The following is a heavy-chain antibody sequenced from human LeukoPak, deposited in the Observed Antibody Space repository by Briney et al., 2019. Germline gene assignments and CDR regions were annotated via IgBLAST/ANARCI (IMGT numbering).Heavy chain of an antibody. CDR1: GFTFNTFS. CDR3: AREDTYRGYNLYYMDV. Sequence: PGGSLRLSCAASGFTFNTFSMHWVRQAPGKGLEWVALISYDGAKRYYADSVKGRFSISRDSPKNMLYLQLSTLRDEDTAVYYCAREDTYRGYNLYYMDVWGKGTTVIVSS. J-gene: IGHJ6*03. V-gene: IGHV3-30*15. D-gene: IGHD5-24*01. CDR2: ISYDGAKR.